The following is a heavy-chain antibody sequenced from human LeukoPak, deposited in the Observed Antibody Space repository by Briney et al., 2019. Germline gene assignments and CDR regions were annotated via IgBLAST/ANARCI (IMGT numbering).Heavy chain of an antibody. CDR3: AKGASYGDYDLVY. CDR2: ISAYNGNT. Sequence: ASVKVSCKASGGTFSSSAISWVRQAPGQGLEWMGWISAYNGNTNYAQKLQGRVTMTTDTSTSTAYMELRSLRSDDTAVYYCAKGASYGDYDLVYWGQGTLVTVSS. J-gene: IGHJ4*02. D-gene: IGHD4-17*01. CDR1: GGTFSSSA. V-gene: IGHV1-18*01.